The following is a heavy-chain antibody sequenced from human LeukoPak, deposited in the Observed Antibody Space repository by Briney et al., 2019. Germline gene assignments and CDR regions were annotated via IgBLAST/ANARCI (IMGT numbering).Heavy chain of an antibody. D-gene: IGHD6-6*01. CDR2: IYYSGST. Sequence: SQTLSLTCAVSGGSISSSSYYWGWIRQPPGKGLEWIGSIYYSGSTYYNPPLKSRVTISVDTSKNQFSLKLSSVTAADTAVYYCARGSLGYLVPFQHWGQGTLVTVSS. CDR1: GGSISSSSYY. J-gene: IGHJ1*01. CDR3: ARGSLGYLVPFQH. V-gene: IGHV4-39*07.